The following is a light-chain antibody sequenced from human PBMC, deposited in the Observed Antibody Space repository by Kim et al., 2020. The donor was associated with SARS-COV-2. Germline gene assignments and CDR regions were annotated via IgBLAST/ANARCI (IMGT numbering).Light chain of an antibody. Sequence: CPEEGATLTCRASRRFSRNLAGYQQKPGQAPRLLIYGASIRATGIPARFSGSGSGTEFTLTISVLQSEDFAVYYCQQYNSWPPITFGQGTRLEIK. CDR1: RRFSRN. CDR3: QQYNSWPPIT. J-gene: IGKJ5*01. V-gene: IGKV3D-15*03. CDR2: GAS.